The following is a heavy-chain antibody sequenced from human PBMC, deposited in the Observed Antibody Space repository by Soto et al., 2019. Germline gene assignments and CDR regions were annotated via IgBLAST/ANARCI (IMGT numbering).Heavy chain of an antibody. Sequence: LRLSCAAYRFTVSSYAMIWVLQAQVKGLWWVLAISVSVGRTYYAHSLKGGFTISRDNSKNTLYLQMNSLRAEDTALYYCVLRRYYYDSSGYYHDAFDIWGQGTMVTVS. J-gene: IGHJ3*02. D-gene: IGHD3-22*01. CDR2: ISVSVGRT. V-gene: IGHV3-23*01. CDR1: RFTVSSYA. CDR3: VLRRYYYDSSGYYHDAFDI.